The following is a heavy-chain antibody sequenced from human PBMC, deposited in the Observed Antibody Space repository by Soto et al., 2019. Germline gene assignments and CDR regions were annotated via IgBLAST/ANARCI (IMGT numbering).Heavy chain of an antibody. V-gene: IGHV1-18*01. CDR1: EYAFTTYG. J-gene: IGHJ4*02. CDR2: ISAHNGNT. Sequence: QVHLVQSGAEVKKPGASVKVSCQGSEYAFTTYGITWVRQAPGQGIEWMGWISAHNGNTNYAQKLQGRVTVTRDTSTSTAYMELRSLRYDDTAVYYCARGRYGDYWGQGALVTVSS. CDR3: ARGRYGDY. D-gene: IGHD1-1*01.